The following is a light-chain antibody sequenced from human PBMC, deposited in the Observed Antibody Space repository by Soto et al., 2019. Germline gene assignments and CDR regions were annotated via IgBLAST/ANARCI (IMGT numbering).Light chain of an antibody. CDR1: SSNIGFNA. J-gene: IGLJ1*01. CDR3: AAWDDSLSVRYV. V-gene: IGLV1-47*02. Sequence: QSVLTQPPSASGTPGQRVTVSCSGSSSNIGFNAVNWYQQLPGTAPKLVMHGNRQRPSGVPDRFSGSKSGTSASLAISGLRTGDEADYYCAAWDDSLSVRYVFGTGTKLTVL. CDR2: GNR.